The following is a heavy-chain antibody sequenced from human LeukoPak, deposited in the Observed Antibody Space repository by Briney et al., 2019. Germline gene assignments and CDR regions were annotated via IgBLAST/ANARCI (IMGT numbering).Heavy chain of an antibody. CDR3: AARPGFYFDY. V-gene: IGHV3-23*01. D-gene: IGHD7-27*01. J-gene: IGHJ4*02. CDR1: GFTFSIYG. CDR2: IRGSDGST. Sequence: GGSLRLSCAASGFTFSIYGMSWVRQAPGKGLEWVSAIRGSDGSTYYADSVKGRFTISRVNSKNTLYLQMNSLRAEDTAVYYCAARPGFYFDYWGQGALVTVSS.